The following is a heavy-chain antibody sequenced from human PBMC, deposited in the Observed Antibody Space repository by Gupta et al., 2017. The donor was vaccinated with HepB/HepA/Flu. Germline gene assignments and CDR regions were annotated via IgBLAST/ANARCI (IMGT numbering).Heavy chain of an antibody. J-gene: IGHJ4*02. Sequence: QVQLQQWGAGLLKPSETLSLTCDVHGGSFSDHSWSWIRQPPGKGLEWIGEANRRSPTKYSPSLKSRVTISLDTSKNQFSLILNSVTAADTAVYFCARHLWKNYYPAYYFGSWGQGILVTVSS. CDR3: ARHLWKNYYPAYYFGS. CDR2: ANRRSPT. D-gene: IGHD3-3*02. V-gene: IGHV4-34*01. CDR1: GGSFSDHS.